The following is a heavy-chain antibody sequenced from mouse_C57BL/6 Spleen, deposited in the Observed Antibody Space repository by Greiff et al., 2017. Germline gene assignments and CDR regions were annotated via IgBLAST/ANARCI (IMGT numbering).Heavy chain of an antibody. V-gene: IGHV2-6-1*01. CDR2: IWSDGST. D-gene: IGHD2-2*01. CDR1: GFSLTSYG. Sequence: VKLEESGPGLVAPSQSLSITCTVSGFSLTSYGVHWVRQPPGKGLEWLVVIWSDGSTTYNSALKSRLSISKDNSKSQVFLKMNSLQTDDTAMYYCARHEGGYDYAMDYWGQGTSVTVSS. CDR3: ARHEGGYDYAMDY. J-gene: IGHJ4*01.